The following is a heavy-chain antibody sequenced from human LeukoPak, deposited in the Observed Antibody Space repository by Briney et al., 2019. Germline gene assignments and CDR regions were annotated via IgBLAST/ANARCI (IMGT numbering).Heavy chain of an antibody. CDR1: GGSISSYY. CDR3: ARDSGSGYYHYYYYGMDV. CDR2: IYTSGST. Sequence: SETLSLTCTVSGGSISSYYWSWIRQPAGKGLEWIGRIYTSGSTNYNPSLKSRVTMSVDTSKNQFSLKLSSVTAADTAVYYCARDSGSGYYHYYYYGMDVWGQRTTVTVSS. J-gene: IGHJ6*02. V-gene: IGHV4-4*07. D-gene: IGHD3-22*01.